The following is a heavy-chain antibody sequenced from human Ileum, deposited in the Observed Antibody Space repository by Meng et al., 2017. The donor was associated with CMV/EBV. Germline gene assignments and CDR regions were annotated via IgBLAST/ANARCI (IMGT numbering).Heavy chain of an antibody. CDR2: ISSGGRPI. CDR3: ARVSRSNTAFDI. CDR1: GFTFSDYY. Sequence: CAASGFTFSDYYMSWIRQAPGKGLEWVSYISSGGRPIYYADSVKGRFTISRNDAKNSLSLQMNSLRAEDTAVYYCARVSRSNTAFDIWGQGTMVTVSS. J-gene: IGHJ3*02. V-gene: IGHV3-11*01. D-gene: IGHD2-8*01.